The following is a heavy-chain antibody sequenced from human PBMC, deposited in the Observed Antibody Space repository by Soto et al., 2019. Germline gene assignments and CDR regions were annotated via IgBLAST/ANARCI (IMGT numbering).Heavy chain of an antibody. CDR1: GFTFSSYW. CDR2: IKQDGSEK. J-gene: IGHJ6*02. CDR3: ARDQVWIQLWLLTYGMDV. Sequence: PGGSLRLSCAASGFTFSSYWMSWVRQAPGKGLEWVANIKQDGSEKYYVDSVKGRFTISRDNAKNSLYLQMNSLRAEDTAVYYCARDQVWIQLWLLTYGMDVWGQGTTVTVSS. D-gene: IGHD5-18*01. V-gene: IGHV3-7*01.